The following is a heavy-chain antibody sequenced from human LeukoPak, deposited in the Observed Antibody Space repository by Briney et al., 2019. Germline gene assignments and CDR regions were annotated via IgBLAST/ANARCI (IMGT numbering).Heavy chain of an antibody. Sequence: GGSLKLSCAASGFTFSGSVMHWVRQAAGKGLEWVGRIRSKRNNYATAYSASVKGRFTISRDDSRNTVYLHMDSLKTEDTALYYCSRLEDSSPIEVALDIWGQGTVVTVSS. J-gene: IGHJ3*02. CDR3: SRLEDSSPIEVALDI. CDR1: GFTFSGSV. V-gene: IGHV3-73*01. CDR2: IRSKRNNYAT. D-gene: IGHD6-13*01.